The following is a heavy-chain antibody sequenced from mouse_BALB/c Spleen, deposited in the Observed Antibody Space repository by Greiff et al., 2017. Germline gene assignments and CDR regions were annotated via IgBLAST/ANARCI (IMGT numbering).Heavy chain of an antibody. CDR3: ARGGLYYGNYVPDY. J-gene: IGHJ2*01. D-gene: IGHD2-1*01. Sequence: QVQLKESGPELVKPGASVKMSCKASGYTFTDYVISWVKQRTGQGLEWIGEIYPGSGSTYYNEKFKGKATLTADKSSNTAYMQLSSLTSEDSAVYFCARGGLYYGNYVPDYWGQGTTLTVSS. CDR1: GYTFTDYV. CDR2: IYPGSGST. V-gene: IGHV1-77*01.